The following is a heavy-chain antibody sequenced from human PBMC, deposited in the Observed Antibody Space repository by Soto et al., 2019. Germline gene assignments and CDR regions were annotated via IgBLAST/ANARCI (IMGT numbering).Heavy chain of an antibody. D-gene: IGHD5-12*01. V-gene: IGHV3-9*01. CDR1: GFTFDDYA. CDR3: AKDSGGFGEYFQH. Sequence: EVQLVESGGGLVQPGRSLRLSCAASGFTFDDYAMHWVRQAPGKGLEWVSGISWNSGSIGYADSVKGRFTISRDNAKNSLYLQMNSLRAEDTALYYCAKDSGGFGEYFQHWGQGTLVTVSS. CDR2: ISWNSGSI. J-gene: IGHJ1*01.